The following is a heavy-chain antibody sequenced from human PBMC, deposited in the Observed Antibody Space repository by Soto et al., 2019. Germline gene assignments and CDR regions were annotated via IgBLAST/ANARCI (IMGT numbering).Heavy chain of an antibody. D-gene: IGHD1-1*01. CDR2: ISSTGTT. CDR3: ARDRSDDRNSFDSFDI. CDR1: GGSLSSGSHD. J-gene: IGHJ3*02. V-gene: IGHV4-61*01. Sequence: SETLPLTCAVSGGSLSSGSHDWSWIRQPPGRGLEWIAYISSTGTTDYNPSLKSRVTISIDMSKNQLSLRLGSVTAADTAVYYCARDRSDDRNSFDSFDIWCPVTMVAV.